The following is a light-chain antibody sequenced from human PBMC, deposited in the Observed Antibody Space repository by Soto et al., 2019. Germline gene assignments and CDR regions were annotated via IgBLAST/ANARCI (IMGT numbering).Light chain of an antibody. CDR3: GSYASATLI. V-gene: IGLV2-14*03. Sequence: QSALTQPASVSGSPGKSITISCTGTSSDIGAYDYVSWFQQYSGKAPTLIIYEVRFRPSGVSSRFSGSKSGNTASLPISGLQTEDEAEYDGGSYASATLIFGGGTKLTV. CDR1: SSDIGAYDY. CDR2: EVR. J-gene: IGLJ2*01.